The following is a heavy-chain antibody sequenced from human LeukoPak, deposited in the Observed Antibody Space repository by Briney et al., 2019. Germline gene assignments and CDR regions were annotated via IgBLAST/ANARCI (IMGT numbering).Heavy chain of an antibody. Sequence: PSETLSLTCTVSGGSISSYYWSWIRQPPGKGLEWIGYIYTSGSTNYNPSLKSRVTISVDTSKNQFSLKLSSVTAADTAVYYCARHRYAPAWFDPWGQGTLVTVSS. CDR2: IYTSGST. CDR3: ARHRYAPAWFDP. CDR1: GGSISSYY. J-gene: IGHJ5*02. V-gene: IGHV4-4*09. D-gene: IGHD2-2*01.